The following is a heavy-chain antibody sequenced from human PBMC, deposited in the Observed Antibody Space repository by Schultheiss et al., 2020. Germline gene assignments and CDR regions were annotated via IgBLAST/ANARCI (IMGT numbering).Heavy chain of an antibody. CDR2: IYYSGST. D-gene: IGHD5-18*01. Sequence: SETLSLTCTVSGGSISSSSYYWGWIRQPPGKGLEWIGYIYYSGSTYYNPSLKSRVTISVDTSKNQFSLKLSSVTAADTAVYYCSRETGYSYGYDYWGQGTMVTVSS. CDR1: GGSISSSSYY. CDR3: SRETGYSYGYDY. J-gene: IGHJ4*02. V-gene: IGHV4-39*01.